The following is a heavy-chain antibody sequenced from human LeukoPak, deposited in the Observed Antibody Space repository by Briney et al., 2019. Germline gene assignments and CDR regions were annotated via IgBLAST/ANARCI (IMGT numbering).Heavy chain of an antibody. CDR1: GGSLSSYY. CDR2: ISSSGRP. V-gene: IGHV4-4*07. D-gene: IGHD3-16*01. Sequence: PSETLSLTCTVSGGSLSSYYWSWIRQPPGKGLEWIGHISSSGRPSYNPSLKSRVTMSVDTSKNQFSLKLTSVTAADTAVYYCAREGGPYRPLDYSGQGTLVTVS. CDR3: AREGGPYRPLDY. J-gene: IGHJ4*02.